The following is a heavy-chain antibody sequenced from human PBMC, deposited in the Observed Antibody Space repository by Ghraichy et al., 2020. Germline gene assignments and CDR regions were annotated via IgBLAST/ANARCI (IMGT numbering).Heavy chain of an antibody. CDR1: GFTFSDSA. Sequence: GGSLRLSCAASGFTFSDSALHWVRQASGKGLEWVGRIRSKANSHATAYAASVTGRFTISRDDSKNTAYLEMSSLKTEDTAVYYCTNSVAARPVSGTSYYFDYWGQGTLVTVAS. V-gene: IGHV3-73*01. CDR3: TNSVAARPVSGTSYYFDY. J-gene: IGHJ4*02. D-gene: IGHD6-19*01. CDR2: IRSKANSHAT.